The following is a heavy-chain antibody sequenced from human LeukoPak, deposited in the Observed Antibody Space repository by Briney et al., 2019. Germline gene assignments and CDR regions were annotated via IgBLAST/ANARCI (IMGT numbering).Heavy chain of an antibody. CDR2: IYTSGST. CDR3: ARGYSSSFDFDY. CDR1: GGSISSYY. J-gene: IGHJ4*02. Sequence: SETLSLTCTVSGGSISSYYWSWIRQPAGKGLEWIGRIYTSGSTNYNPSLKSRVTISVDTSKNQFSLKLSSVTAADTAVYYCARGYSSSFDFDYWGQGTLVTVSS. V-gene: IGHV4-4*07. D-gene: IGHD6-6*01.